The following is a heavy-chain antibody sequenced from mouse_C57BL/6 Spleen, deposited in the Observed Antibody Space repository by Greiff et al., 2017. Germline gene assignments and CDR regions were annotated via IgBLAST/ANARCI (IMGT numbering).Heavy chain of an antibody. CDR1: GYTFTDYE. J-gene: IGHJ2*01. V-gene: IGHV1-15*01. CDR2: IDPETGGT. D-gene: IGHD1-1*01. Sequence: VQLQQSGAELVRPGASVTLSCKASGYTFTDYEMHWVKQTPVHGLEWIGAIDPETGGTAYNQKFKGKAILTADKSSSTAYMELRSLTSEDSAVYYCTRLGYYGSSLFDYWGQGTTLTVSS. CDR3: TRLGYYGSSLFDY.